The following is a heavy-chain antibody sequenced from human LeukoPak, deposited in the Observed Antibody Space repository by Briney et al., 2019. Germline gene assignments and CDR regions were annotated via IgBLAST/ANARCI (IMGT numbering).Heavy chain of an antibody. D-gene: IGHD3-22*01. CDR3: AKINNYDDY. Sequence: GGSLRLSCAASGFTFNIFGIHWVRQAPGKGLEWVAAISPDGNLEYYTESVKGRFTVSRDNSNNMIYLQMNSLRGEDSAFYYCAKINNYDDYWGQGTLVTVSS. CDR2: ISPDGNLE. CDR1: GFTFNIFG. V-gene: IGHV3-30*18. J-gene: IGHJ4*02.